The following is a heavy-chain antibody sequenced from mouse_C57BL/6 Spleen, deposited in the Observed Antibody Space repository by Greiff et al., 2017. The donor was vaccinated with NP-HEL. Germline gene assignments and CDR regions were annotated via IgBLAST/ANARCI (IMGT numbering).Heavy chain of an antibody. CDR3: ARELGRSYWYFDV. J-gene: IGHJ1*03. CDR2: IYPRDGST. CDR1: GYTFTSYD. V-gene: IGHV1-85*01. Sequence: SGPELVKPGASVKLSCKASGYTFTSYDINWVKQRPGQGLEWIGWIYPRDGSTKYNEKFKGKATLTVDTSSSTAYMELHSLTSEDSAVYFCARELGRSYWYFDVWGTGTTVTVSS. D-gene: IGHD4-1*01.